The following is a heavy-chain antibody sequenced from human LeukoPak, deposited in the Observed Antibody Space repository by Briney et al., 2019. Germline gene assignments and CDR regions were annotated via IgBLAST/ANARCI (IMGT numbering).Heavy chain of an antibody. CDR1: GYSISSGYY. CDR3: ARGRVSGGWYAWFFQR. D-gene: IGHD6-19*01. CDR2: IYHSGST. V-gene: IGHV4-38-2*02. Sequence: SETLSLTCTVSGYSISSGYYWGWIRQPPGKGLEWIGSIYHSGSTYYNPSLKSRVTISVDTSKNRFSLKLSSVTAADTAVYYCARGRVSGGWYAWFFQRWGQGTLVTVSS. J-gene: IGHJ1*01.